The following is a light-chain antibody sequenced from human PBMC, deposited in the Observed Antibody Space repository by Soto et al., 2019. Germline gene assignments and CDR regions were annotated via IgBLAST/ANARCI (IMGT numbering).Light chain of an antibody. CDR3: QQYSDHWT. CDR2: KAS. Sequence: DIQVTQSPSTLSASVGDRVTITCRASQSIRSWLAWYQEKPGKAPKLLIYKASNLQTGVPSRFSGSGYGTEFTLTISSLQPDDVATYYCQQYSDHWTFGQGTKVDIK. J-gene: IGKJ1*01. CDR1: QSIRSW. V-gene: IGKV1-5*03.